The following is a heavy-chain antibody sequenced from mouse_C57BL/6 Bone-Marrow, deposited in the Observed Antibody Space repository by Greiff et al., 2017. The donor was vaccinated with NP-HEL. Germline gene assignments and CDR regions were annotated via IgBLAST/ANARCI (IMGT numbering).Heavy chain of an antibody. CDR1: GYTFTSYW. J-gene: IGHJ4*01. V-gene: IGHV1-53*01. Sequence: QVQLKQPGTELVKPGASVKLSCKASGYTFTSYWMHWVKQRPGQGLEWIGNINPSNGGTNYNEKFKSKATLTVDKSSSTAYMQLSSLTSEDSAVYYCARGDSYDGYHREMDYWGQGTSVTVSS. D-gene: IGHD2-3*01. CDR2: INPSNGGT. CDR3: ARGDSYDGYHREMDY.